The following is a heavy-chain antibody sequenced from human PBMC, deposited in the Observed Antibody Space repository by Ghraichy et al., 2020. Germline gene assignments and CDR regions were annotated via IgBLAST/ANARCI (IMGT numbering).Heavy chain of an antibody. CDR3: ARGTGPTPPTYFFDY. D-gene: IGHD2-15*01. CDR2: TFYRSQWYN. J-gene: IGHJ4*01. Sequence: SQTLSLTCAISGDSVSSTTDAWNWIRQSPSRGLEWLGRTFYRSQWYNDYAPSVKGRITINPDTSKNQFSLQLDSVTPEDTAVYFCARGTGPTPPTYFFDYWGHGTLFTVSS. CDR1: GDSVSSTTDA. V-gene: IGHV6-1*01.